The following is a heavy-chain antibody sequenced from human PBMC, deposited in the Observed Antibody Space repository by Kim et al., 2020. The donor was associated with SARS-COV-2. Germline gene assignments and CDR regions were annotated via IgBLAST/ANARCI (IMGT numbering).Heavy chain of an antibody. CDR3: ARAGGDPPENWYFDL. J-gene: IGHJ2*01. CDR1: GGSISSGGYY. Sequence: SETLSLTCTVSGGSISSGGYYWSWIRQHPGKGLEWIGYIYYSGSTYYNPSLKSRVTISVDTSKNQFSLKLSSVTAADTAVYYCARAGGDPPENWYFDLWGRGTLVTVSS. CDR2: IYYSGST. V-gene: IGHV4-31*03. D-gene: IGHD4-17*01.